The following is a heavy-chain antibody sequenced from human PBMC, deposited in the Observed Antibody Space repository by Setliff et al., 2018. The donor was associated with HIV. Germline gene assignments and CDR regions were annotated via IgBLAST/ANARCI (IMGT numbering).Heavy chain of an antibody. J-gene: IGHJ4*02. Sequence: GGSLRLPCAASGFSFSNSAMHWVRQASGKGLEWVGRIRTKANSYATAYGAAVKGRFTISRDDSKNTAYLQMNSLKTEDTAVYFCTRLGPSDYCGGGNCYYDYWGQGTLVTVSS. CDR1: GFSFSNSA. CDR3: TRLGPSDYCGGGNCYYDY. D-gene: IGHD2-15*01. V-gene: IGHV3-73*01. CDR2: IRTKANSYAT.